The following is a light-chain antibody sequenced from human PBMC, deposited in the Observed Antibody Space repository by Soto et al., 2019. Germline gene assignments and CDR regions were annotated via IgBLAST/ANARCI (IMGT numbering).Light chain of an antibody. CDR3: QQYNNWPQT. CDR1: QSLRSS. Sequence: ETMMTQSPDTLSVTLGVRSPLSYLASQSLRSSLAWYQQKPGQAPRLLIYDAYTRATGITARFSGSGSGTDFTITISGLQSEDFAVYYCQQYNNWPQTVGQETQVEIK. V-gene: IGKV3-15*01. J-gene: IGKJ1*01. CDR2: DAY.